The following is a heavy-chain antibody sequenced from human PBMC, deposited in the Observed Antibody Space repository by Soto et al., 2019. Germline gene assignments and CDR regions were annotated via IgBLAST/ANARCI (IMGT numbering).Heavy chain of an antibody. Sequence: QVQLVQSGAEVKKPGASVKVSCKASGYTFTSYGISWVRQAPGQGLEWMGWIRPYNGNTNYAQKLQCXXTXATGTSTSTAYMERRSLRSDDTAVYYCARDLPPQDYWGQGTLVTVSS. CDR2: IRPYNGNT. J-gene: IGHJ4*02. V-gene: IGHV1-18*01. CDR3: ARDLPPQDY. CDR1: GYTFTSYG.